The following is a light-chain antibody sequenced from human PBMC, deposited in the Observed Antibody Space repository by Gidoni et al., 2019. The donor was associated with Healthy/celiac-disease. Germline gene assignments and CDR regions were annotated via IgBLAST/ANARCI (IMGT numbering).Light chain of an antibody. V-gene: IGKV4-1*01. CDR1: QSVLYSSNNKNY. J-gene: IGKJ5*01. CDR3: QQYYSTPIT. Sequence: DLVMTQSPDSLSVSLGERATINCKSSQSVLYSSNNKNYLAWYQQKPGKPPKLLIYWASTRESGVPDRFSGSGSGTDFTLTISSLQTEDVAVYYCQQYYSTPITFGQGTRLEIK. CDR2: WAS.